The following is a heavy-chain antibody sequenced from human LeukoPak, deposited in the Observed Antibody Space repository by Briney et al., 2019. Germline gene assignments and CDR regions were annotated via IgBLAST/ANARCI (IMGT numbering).Heavy chain of an antibody. Sequence: SETLSLTCTVSGDSISRGGYYWSWIRQPPGKGLEWIGHIYYSGNTYYNPSLKSRVTISVDRSKTQFSLKLSSVTAADTAVYYCARNQDYSSSWYYGYYYYGMDVWGQGTTVTVSS. CDR2: IYYSGNT. CDR3: ARNQDYSSSWYYGYYYYGMDV. CDR1: GDSISRGGYY. V-gene: IGHV4-30-2*01. D-gene: IGHD6-13*01. J-gene: IGHJ6*02.